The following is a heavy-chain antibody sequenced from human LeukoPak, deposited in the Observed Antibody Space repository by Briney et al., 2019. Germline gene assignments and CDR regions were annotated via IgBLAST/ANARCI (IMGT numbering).Heavy chain of an antibody. J-gene: IGHJ4*02. Sequence: GGSLRLSCAASGFTFSNHWMKWVRQTPGKGLEWVAVIKGDGSEKYHVDSVKGRFTISRDNAKNSLYLQMTSLRDEDTAVYYCARDSAWSFDYWGQGTLVTVSS. CDR2: IKGDGSEK. D-gene: IGHD6-19*01. V-gene: IGHV3-7*01. CDR3: ARDSAWSFDY. CDR1: GFTFSNHW.